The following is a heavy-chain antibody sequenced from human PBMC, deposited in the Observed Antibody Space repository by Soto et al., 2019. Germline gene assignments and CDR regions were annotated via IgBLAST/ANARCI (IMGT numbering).Heavy chain of an antibody. CDR3: ASVGRTIVNASY. J-gene: IGHJ4*02. CDR1: GYSFSSYA. Sequence: QVQLVQSGAEVKKPGASVKVSCKASGYSFSSYAISWVRQAPGQGLEWMGWISAHNGKTNYPQKLQGRVTMTTNTSTSTAYMELRSLAPDDTAVYYRASVGRTIVNASYLSQGTLVTISS. V-gene: IGHV1-18*01. D-gene: IGHD3-10*01. CDR2: ISAHNGKT.